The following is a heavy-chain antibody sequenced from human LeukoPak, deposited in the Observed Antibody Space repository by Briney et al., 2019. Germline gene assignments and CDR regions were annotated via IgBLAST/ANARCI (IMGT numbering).Heavy chain of an antibody. J-gene: IGHJ4*02. CDR2: ITPILGIA. CDR3: ARDSSWYLSY. Sequence: ASVKVSCKASGGTFSSYTISWVRQAPGQGLEWMGRITPILGIANYAQKFQGRVTITADKSTSTAYMELSSLRSEDTAVYYCARDSSWYLSYWGQGTLVTVSS. CDR1: GGTFSSYT. D-gene: IGHD6-13*01. V-gene: IGHV1-69*04.